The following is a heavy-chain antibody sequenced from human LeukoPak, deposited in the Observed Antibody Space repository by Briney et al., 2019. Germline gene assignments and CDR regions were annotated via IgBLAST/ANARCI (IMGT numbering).Heavy chain of an antibody. V-gene: IGHV4-39*07. CDR2: IYYSGST. J-gene: IGHJ4*02. Sequence: SETLSLTCTVSGGSISSSSYYWGWIRQPPGKGLEWIGSIYYSGSTYYNPSLKSRVTISVDTSKNQFSLKLSSVTAADTAVYYCARVSYYYDSSGYPTTRLLDYWGQGTLVTVSS. CDR1: GGSISSSSYY. D-gene: IGHD3-22*01. CDR3: ARVSYYYDSSGYPTTRLLDY.